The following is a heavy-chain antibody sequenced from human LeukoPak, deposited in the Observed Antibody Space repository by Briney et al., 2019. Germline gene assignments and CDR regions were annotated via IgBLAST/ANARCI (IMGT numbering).Heavy chain of an antibody. V-gene: IGHV3-23*01. J-gene: IGHJ6*03. CDR3: AKVGCSRTTCFAWYYYYYMDV. D-gene: IGHD2-2*01. Sequence: GGSLRLSCAASGFTLTSYAMSWVRQAPGKGLEWVSGISGSGGATFYADSVTGRFTITRDNSRNTLYLEMNSLKAEDTAIYYCAKVGCSRTTCFAWYYYYYMDVWGKGTTVTVSS. CDR2: ISGSGGAT. CDR1: GFTLTSYA.